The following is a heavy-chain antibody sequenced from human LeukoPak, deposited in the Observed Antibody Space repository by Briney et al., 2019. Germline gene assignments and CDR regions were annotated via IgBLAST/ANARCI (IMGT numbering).Heavy chain of an antibody. CDR3: ARSVLQSFEIDY. J-gene: IGHJ4*02. V-gene: IGHV1-69*13. CDR2: IIPIFGTA. CDR1: GGTFSSYA. D-gene: IGHD3-9*01. Sequence: ASVKVSCKASGGTFSSYAISWVRQAPGQGLGWMGGIIPIFGTANYAQKFQGRVTITADESTSTAYMELSSLRFDDTAVYYCARSVLQSFEIDYWGQGTPVTVSS.